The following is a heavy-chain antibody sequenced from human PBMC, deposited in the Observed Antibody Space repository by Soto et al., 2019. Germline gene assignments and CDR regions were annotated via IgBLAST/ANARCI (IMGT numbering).Heavy chain of an antibody. Sequence: GGPVEGSCQGSGYTFTSFDIKWVGQAPGQGLEWMGWMNPNSGNTGYAQKFQGRVTMTRNTSISTAYMELSSLRSEDTAVYYCARDYTRGYSYGYAYWGQGTLVTVSS. D-gene: IGHD5-18*01. CDR3: ARDYTRGYSYGYAY. J-gene: IGHJ4*02. CDR2: MNPNSGNT. CDR1: GYTFTSFD. V-gene: IGHV1-8*01.